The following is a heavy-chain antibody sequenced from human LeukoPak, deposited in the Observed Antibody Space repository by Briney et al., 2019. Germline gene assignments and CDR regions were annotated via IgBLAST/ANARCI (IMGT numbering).Heavy chain of an antibody. J-gene: IGHJ6*03. Sequence: SETLSLTCTVSGGSISSYYWSWIRQPPGKGLEWIGYIYTSGSTNYNPSLKSRVTISVDTSKNQFSLKLSSVTAADTAVSYCARHWGKNQLLGYYYYYMDVWGKGTTVTVSS. D-gene: IGHD2-2*01. V-gene: IGHV4-4*09. CDR1: GGSISSYY. CDR2: IYTSGST. CDR3: ARHWGKNQLLGYYYYYMDV.